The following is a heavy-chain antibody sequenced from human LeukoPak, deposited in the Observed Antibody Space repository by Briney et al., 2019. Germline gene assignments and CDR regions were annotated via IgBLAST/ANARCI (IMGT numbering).Heavy chain of an antibody. CDR2: ISSSSSYI. Sequence: GGSLRLSCAAPGFTFSSYSMNWVRQAPGKGLEWVSSISSSSSYIYYAGSVKGRFTISRDNAKNSLYLQMNSLRAEDTAVYYCARALGGPFDYWGQGTLVTVSS. CDR3: ARALGGPFDY. V-gene: IGHV3-21*01. CDR1: GFTFSSYS. J-gene: IGHJ4*02. D-gene: IGHD3-16*01.